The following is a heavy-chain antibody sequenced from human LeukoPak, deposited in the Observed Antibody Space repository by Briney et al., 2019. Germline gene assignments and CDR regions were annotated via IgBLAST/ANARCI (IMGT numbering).Heavy chain of an antibody. V-gene: IGHV1-18*04. CDR3: ARDQGIRWHYYGMDV. Sequence: ASVKVSCKASGYTFTSYGISWVRQAPGQGLEWMGWISAYNGNTNYAQKLQGRVTMTTDTSTSTAYMELRSLRSDDTAVYYCARDQGIRWHYYGMDVWGKGTTVTVSS. J-gene: IGHJ6*04. CDR2: ISAYNGNT. D-gene: IGHD4-23*01. CDR1: GYTFTSYG.